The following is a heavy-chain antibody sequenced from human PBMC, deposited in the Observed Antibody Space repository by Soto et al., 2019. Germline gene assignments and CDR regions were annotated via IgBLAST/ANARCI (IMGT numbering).Heavy chain of an antibody. CDR2: IYTSGST. J-gene: IGHJ5*02. CDR1: CGSISSYY. V-gene: IGHV4-4*07. Sequence: SETLSLTCTVSCGSISSYYWSWIRQPAGKGLEWIGRIYTSGSTNYNPSLKSRVTMSVDTSKNQFSLKLSSVTAADTAVYYCARGGGYCSSTSCYRWFDPWGQGTLVTVSS. CDR3: ARGGGYCSSTSCYRWFDP. D-gene: IGHD2-2*01.